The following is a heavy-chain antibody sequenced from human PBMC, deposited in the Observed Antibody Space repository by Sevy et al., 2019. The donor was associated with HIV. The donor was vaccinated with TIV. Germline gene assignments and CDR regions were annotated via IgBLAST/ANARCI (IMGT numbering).Heavy chain of an antibody. CDR3: ARVAGVVVTSLPPLS. Sequence: GSLRLSCAASGFTFSSYAMHWVRQAPGKGLEWVAVISYDGSNKYYADSVKGRFTISRDNSKNTLYLQMNSLRAEDTAVYYCARVAGVVVTSLPPLSWGQGTLVTVSS. CDR1: GFTFSSYA. V-gene: IGHV3-30-3*01. D-gene: IGHD3-22*01. CDR2: ISYDGSNK. J-gene: IGHJ4*02.